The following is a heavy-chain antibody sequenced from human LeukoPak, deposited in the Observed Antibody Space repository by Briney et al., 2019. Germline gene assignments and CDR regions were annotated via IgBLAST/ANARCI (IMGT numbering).Heavy chain of an antibody. CDR3: AKLLRGTYPPVDY. D-gene: IGHD1-26*01. J-gene: IGHJ4*02. CDR2: ISHDGSKK. Sequence: PGGSLRLSCAASGLTFNRYAMHWVRQAPGKGLEWVAVISHDGSKKYYADSVKGRFTVSRDNSKNTVSLQLNSLRAEDTAVYYCAKLLRGTYPPVDYWGQGTLVTVSS. V-gene: IGHV3-30*18. CDR1: GLTFNRYA.